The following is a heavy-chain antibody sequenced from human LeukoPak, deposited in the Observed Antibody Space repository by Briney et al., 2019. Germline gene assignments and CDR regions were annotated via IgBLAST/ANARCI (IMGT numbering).Heavy chain of an antibody. CDR1: GGSISSGDYY. D-gene: IGHD6-13*01. CDR3: ARGGHSSSWYLSPYYYYGMDV. J-gene: IGHJ6*02. Sequence: SETLSLTCTVSGGSISSGDYYWSWIRQPPGKGLEWIGYIYYSGSTYYNPSLKSRVTISVDTSKNQFSLELSSVTAADTAVYYCARGGHSSSWYLSPYYYYGMDVWGQGTTVTVSS. CDR2: IYYSGST. V-gene: IGHV4-30-4*01.